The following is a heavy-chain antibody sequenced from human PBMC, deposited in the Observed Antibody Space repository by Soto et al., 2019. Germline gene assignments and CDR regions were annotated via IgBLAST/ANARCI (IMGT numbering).Heavy chain of an antibody. Sequence: PGGSLRLSCAASGFTFSSYGMHWVRQAPGKGLEWVAVISYDGSNKYYADSVKGRFTISRDNSKNTLYLQMNSLRAEDTAVYYCAKVGKYCGGDCYGMHDAFDIWGQGTMVTVSS. CDR3: AKVGKYCGGDCYGMHDAFDI. CDR2: ISYDGSNK. CDR1: GFTFSSYG. J-gene: IGHJ3*02. V-gene: IGHV3-30*18. D-gene: IGHD2-21*02.